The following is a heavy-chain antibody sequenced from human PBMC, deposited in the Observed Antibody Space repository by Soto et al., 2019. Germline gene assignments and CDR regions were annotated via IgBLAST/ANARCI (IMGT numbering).Heavy chain of an antibody. CDR3: SKDRLPRWELAYG. Sequence: GGSLRLSCAASGISFISYGMSWVLQALWEGLEWVSSISGSGGTTYYSESAKGRFTISRDNSKNTLYLQMNSLRPEDTAVYYCSKDRLPRWELAYGWGQGTTVPVSS. V-gene: IGHV3-23*01. CDR1: GISFISYG. CDR2: ISGSGGTT. D-gene: IGHD1-7*01. J-gene: IGHJ6*02.